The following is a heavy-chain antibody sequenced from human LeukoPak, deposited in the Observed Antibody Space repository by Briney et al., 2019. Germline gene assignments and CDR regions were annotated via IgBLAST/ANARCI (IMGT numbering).Heavy chain of an antibody. Sequence: GSLRLSCAASGFTFSSYWMSWVRQAPGEGLEWIGYIYYSGSTNYNPSLKSRVTISVDTSKNQFSLKLTSVTAADTTVYYCARETSQKGAHYMDVWGKGTTVTISS. D-gene: IGHD3-16*01. V-gene: IGHV4-59*01. CDR2: IYYSGST. CDR3: ARETSQKGAHYMDV. CDR1: GFTFSSYW. J-gene: IGHJ6*03.